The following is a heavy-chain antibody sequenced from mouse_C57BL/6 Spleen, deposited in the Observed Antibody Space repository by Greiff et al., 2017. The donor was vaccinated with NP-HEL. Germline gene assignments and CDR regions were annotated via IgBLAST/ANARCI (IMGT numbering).Heavy chain of an antibody. Sequence: VQLKQSGTVLARPGASVKMSCKTSGYTFTSYWMHWVKQRPGQGLEWIGAIYPGNSDTSYNQKFKGKAKLTAVTSASTAYMELSSLTNEDSAVYYCTREDYYGSSYSYYFDYWGQGTTLTVSS. CDR3: TREDYYGSSYSYYFDY. J-gene: IGHJ2*01. D-gene: IGHD1-1*01. V-gene: IGHV1-5*01. CDR2: IYPGNSDT. CDR1: GYTFTSYW.